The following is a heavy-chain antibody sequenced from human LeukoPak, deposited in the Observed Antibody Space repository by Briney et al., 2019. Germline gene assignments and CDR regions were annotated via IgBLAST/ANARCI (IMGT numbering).Heavy chain of an antibody. J-gene: IGHJ6*02. Sequence: GGSLRLSCAFSGFTFRRYAMHWVRQAPGKGLEWLAVVSYDGSNTYYADSVKGRFIISRGNSKNTVFLQMNSLRPEVTAVYYCARDRYASRSYVMDVWGQGTTVAVSS. CDR3: ARDRYASRSYVMDV. V-gene: IGHV3-30*04. CDR1: GFTFRRYA. CDR2: VSYDGSNT. D-gene: IGHD2-2*01.